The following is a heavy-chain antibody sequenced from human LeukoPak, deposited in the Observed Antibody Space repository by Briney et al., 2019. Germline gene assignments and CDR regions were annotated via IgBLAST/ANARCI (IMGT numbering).Heavy chain of an antibody. CDR3: ARDPYSGSYGDSYYYYMDV. J-gene: IGHJ6*03. Sequence: GGSLRLSCAASGFTFSSYGMHWVRQAPGKGLEWVAFIRYDGSNKYYADSVKGRFTISRDNAKNSLYLQMNSLRAEDTAVYYCARDPYSGSYGDSYYYYMDVWGKGTTVTISS. V-gene: IGHV3-30*02. D-gene: IGHD1-26*01. CDR1: GFTFSSYG. CDR2: IRYDGSNK.